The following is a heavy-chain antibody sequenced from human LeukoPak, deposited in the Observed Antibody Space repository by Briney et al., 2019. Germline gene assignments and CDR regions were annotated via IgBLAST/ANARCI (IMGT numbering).Heavy chain of an antibody. Sequence: PGGSLRLSCAAYGFTFDDYAMHWVRLVPGKGLEWVSGISWNSDNIGYADSVKGRFTISRDNAKNSLYLQMNSLRTEDTALYYCAKLSGSSTTVNTTFDYWGQGTLVTVSS. D-gene: IGHD4-17*01. V-gene: IGHV3-9*01. CDR2: ISWNSDNI. CDR3: AKLSGSSTTVNTTFDY. CDR1: GFTFDDYA. J-gene: IGHJ4*02.